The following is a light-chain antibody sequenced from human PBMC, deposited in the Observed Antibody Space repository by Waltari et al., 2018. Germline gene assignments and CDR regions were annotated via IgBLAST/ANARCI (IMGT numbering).Light chain of an antibody. J-gene: IGLJ1*01. CDR3: CSYAGSTTFLYV. V-gene: IGLV2-23*01. CDR1: SNDLGPYNL. Sequence: QSALTQPASVSGSPGQSITISCTGSSNDLGPYNLCSWSQQHPGKAPKLMIYEGTERPSGVSNRFSGSKSGNTASLTISGLQAEDEADYYCCSYAGSTTFLYVFGTGTKVTVL. CDR2: EGT.